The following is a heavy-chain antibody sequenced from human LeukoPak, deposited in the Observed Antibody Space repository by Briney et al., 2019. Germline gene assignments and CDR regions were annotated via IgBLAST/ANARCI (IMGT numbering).Heavy chain of an antibody. CDR3: ARDLSSGMPGGFDY. V-gene: IGHV3-23*01. CDR1: GITLSNYG. J-gene: IGHJ4*02. CDR2: ISGSGGGT. Sequence: GGSLRLSCAVSGITLSNYGMSWVRQAPGKGLEWVAGISGSGGGTNYADSVKGRFTISRDNSKNTLYLQMNSLRAEDTSIYYCARDLSSGMPGGFDYWGQGILVTVSA. D-gene: IGHD2-2*01.